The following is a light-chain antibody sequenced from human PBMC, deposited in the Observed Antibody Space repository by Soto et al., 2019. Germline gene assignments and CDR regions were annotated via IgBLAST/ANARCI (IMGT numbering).Light chain of an antibody. V-gene: IGLV2-14*01. CDR2: DVS. CDR1: SSDVGGYNY. CDR3: SSYTSSSTDVV. J-gene: IGLJ2*01. Sequence: QSVLTQPASVSGSPGQSITISCTGTSSDVGGYNYVSWYQQHPGKAPKLMIYDVSNRPSGVSNRFSGSKSGNTAPLTISGLQAEDEADYYCSSYTSSSTDVVFGGGTKPTVL.